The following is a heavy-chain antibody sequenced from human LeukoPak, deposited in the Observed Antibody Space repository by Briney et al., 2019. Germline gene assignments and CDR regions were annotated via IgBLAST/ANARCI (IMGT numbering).Heavy chain of an antibody. Sequence: PGGSLRLPCAASGFAFSGYTMHWVRQAAGKGLEWVAVISYDATNKYYADSVKGRFTISRDNSNNTLYLQMDSLRPEDTAVYYCARDRSLLRGDLDYWGQGSLVTVSS. CDR2: ISYDATNK. CDR1: GFAFSGYT. V-gene: IGHV3-30-3*01. J-gene: IGHJ4*02. D-gene: IGHD3-16*01. CDR3: ARDRSLLRGDLDY.